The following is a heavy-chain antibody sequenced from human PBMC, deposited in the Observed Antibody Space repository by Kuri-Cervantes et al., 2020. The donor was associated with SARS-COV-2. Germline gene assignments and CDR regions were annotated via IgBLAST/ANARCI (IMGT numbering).Heavy chain of an antibody. CDR1: GGSIRSGAYY. CDR2: IYYNGIT. Sequence: LRLSCSVSGGSIRSGAYYCHWIRHRPGKGLEWIGNIYYNGITYYYPSLKSRITISVDTSKNQFSLKLSSVTAADTAVYYCATDKPSYGGNGYLELWGQGTLVTVSS. D-gene: IGHD4-23*01. J-gene: IGHJ1*01. CDR3: ATDKPSYGGNGYLEL. V-gene: IGHV4-31*03.